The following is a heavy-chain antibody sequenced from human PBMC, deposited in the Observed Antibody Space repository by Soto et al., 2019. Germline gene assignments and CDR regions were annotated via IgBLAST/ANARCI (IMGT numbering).Heavy chain of an antibody. Sequence: GGSLRLSCAASGFTFSNYAMHWVRQAPGKGLEWVALTSYDGNNEYYTDSVKGRFTISRDNSKDTLFLQMNSPRPEDTAVYYCAKDKGVFNWATSYFDYWGQGALVTVSS. J-gene: IGHJ4*02. V-gene: IGHV3-30*18. CDR1: GFTFSNYA. CDR3: AKDKGVFNWATSYFDY. D-gene: IGHD1-1*01. CDR2: TSYDGNNE.